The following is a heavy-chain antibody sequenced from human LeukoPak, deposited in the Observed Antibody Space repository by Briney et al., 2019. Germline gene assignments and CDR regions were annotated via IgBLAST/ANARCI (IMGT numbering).Heavy chain of an antibody. CDR1: GYTLTNYN. D-gene: IGHD6-13*01. V-gene: IGHV1-18*01. CDR3: ARDNHSGSWSWFDP. J-gene: IGHJ5*02. Sequence: ASVKVSCKASGYTLTNYNISWVRQAPGQGHEWMGWINTYKGDTLYAQKLQGRVTMTADTSTNNAYMELRSLRSDDTAVYYCARDNHSGSWSWFDPWGQGTLVSVSA. CDR2: INTYKGDT.